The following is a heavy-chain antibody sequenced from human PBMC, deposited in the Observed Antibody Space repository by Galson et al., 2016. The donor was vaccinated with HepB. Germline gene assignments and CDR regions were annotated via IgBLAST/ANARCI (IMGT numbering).Heavy chain of an antibody. CDR3: ARTSYRECTGTRCVNFRYYSYYMAA. V-gene: IGHV3-53*01. CDR2: IFYGGTT. J-gene: IGHJ6*03. D-gene: IGHD2-2*01. Sequence: SLRLSCAASGFTVSSYYMSWVRQAPGKGLEWVSVIFYGGTTYYADSVEGRFTISRDDPMNTLYLQMNSLTAEDTAVYFCARTSYRECTGTRCVNFRYYSYYMAAGGKGPRV. CDR1: GFTVSSYY.